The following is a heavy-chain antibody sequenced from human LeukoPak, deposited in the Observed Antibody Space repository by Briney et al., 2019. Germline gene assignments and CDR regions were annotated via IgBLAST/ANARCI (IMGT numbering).Heavy chain of an antibody. D-gene: IGHD4-17*01. Sequence: SGGSLRLSCATSQFNFNKFGMTWVRQAPGKGLEWVASLSGNGGSTQYADSVQGRFAISRDNSKNTLYLQMNSLRAEDTAIYFCAKDPNGDYIGTFDIWGQGTMVTVSS. J-gene: IGHJ3*02. V-gene: IGHV3-23*01. CDR2: LSGNGGST. CDR3: AKDPNGDYIGTFDI. CDR1: QFNFNKFG.